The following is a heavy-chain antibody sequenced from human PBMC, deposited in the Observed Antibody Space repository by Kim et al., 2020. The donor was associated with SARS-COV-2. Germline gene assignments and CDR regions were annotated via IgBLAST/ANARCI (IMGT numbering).Heavy chain of an antibody. CDR2: ISSSSSTI. V-gene: IGHV3-48*02. J-gene: IGHJ5*02. CDR3: ARDIRYYDYVWGSYRYSWFDP. D-gene: IGHD3-16*02. CDR1: GFTFSSYS. Sequence: GGSLRLSCAASGFTFSSYSMNWVRQAPGKGLEWVSYISSSSSTIYYADSVKGRFTISRDNAKNSLYLQMNSLRDEDTAVYYCARDIRYYDYVWGSYRYSWFDPWGQGTLVTVSS.